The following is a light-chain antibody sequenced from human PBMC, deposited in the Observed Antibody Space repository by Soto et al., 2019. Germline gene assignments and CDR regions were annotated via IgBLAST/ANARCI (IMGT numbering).Light chain of an antibody. CDR2: DAS. V-gene: IGKV1-33*01. CDR1: HDISNY. Sequence: DIQMTQSPASVSASLGDRVTITCQASHDISNYLNWYQQKPGKAPKLLIYDASNLETGVPSRFSGSGSGTDFTFTISSLQPEDIATYYCQQYDNLPTFGGGTKVDIK. J-gene: IGKJ4*01. CDR3: QQYDNLPT.